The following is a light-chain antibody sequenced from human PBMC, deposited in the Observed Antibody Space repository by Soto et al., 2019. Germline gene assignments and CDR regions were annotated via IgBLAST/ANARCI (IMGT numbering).Light chain of an antibody. CDR1: QSIRSNY. CDR3: QVYTTSPQT. CDR2: DAF. Sequence: EIVLTQSPGTLSLSPGERATLSCRASQSIRSNYLAWYQQKPGQAPRFLIYDAFNRAAGIPDRFSGSGSGTDFTLTISRLEPEDFAVYYCQVYTTSPQTFGQGTKVDIK. J-gene: IGKJ1*01. V-gene: IGKV3-20*01.